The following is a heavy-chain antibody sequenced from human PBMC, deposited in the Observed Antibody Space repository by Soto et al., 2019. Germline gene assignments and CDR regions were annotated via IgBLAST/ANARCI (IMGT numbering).Heavy chain of an antibody. D-gene: IGHD3-22*01. CDR2: IIPIFGTA. CDR3: ASGSCSSGYYCVGSFDY. J-gene: IGHJ4*02. V-gene: IGHV1-69*12. Sequence: QVQLVQSGAEVKKPGSSVKVSCKASGGTFSSYAISWVRQAPGQGLEWMGGIIPIFGTANYAQKFQGRVKITADESTSTAYMELSSLRSEDKAVYYCASGSCSSGYYCVGSFDYWGQGTLVTVSS. CDR1: GGTFSSYA.